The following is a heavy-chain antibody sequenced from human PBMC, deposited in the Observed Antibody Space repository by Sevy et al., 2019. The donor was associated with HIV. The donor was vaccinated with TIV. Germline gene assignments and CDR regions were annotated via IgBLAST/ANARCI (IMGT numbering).Heavy chain of an antibody. Sequence: GGSLRLSCAASGFTFSSYWMHWVRQAPGKGLVWVSRINSDGSSTSYADSVKGRFTISRDNAKNTLYLQMNRLRAEDTAVYYCARAPSGSYYYYGMDVWGQGTTVTVSS. V-gene: IGHV3-74*01. D-gene: IGHD3-10*01. CDR1: GFTFSSYW. J-gene: IGHJ6*02. CDR2: INSDGSST. CDR3: ARAPSGSYYYYGMDV.